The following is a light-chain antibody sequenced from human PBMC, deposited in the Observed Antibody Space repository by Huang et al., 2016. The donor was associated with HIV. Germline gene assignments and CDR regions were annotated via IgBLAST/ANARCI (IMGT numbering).Light chain of an antibody. CDR2: AAS. CDR3: QQYNFYPLT. J-gene: IGKJ4*01. CDR1: QGISSW. Sequence: DIQMTQSPSSLSASIGDRVTITCRASQGISSWLAWYQQKPEKAPKSRSYAASSLQSGVPSRFSGSGSETDFTLTISSLQPEDFATYYCQQYNFYPLTFGGGTKVEIK. V-gene: IGKV1D-16*01.